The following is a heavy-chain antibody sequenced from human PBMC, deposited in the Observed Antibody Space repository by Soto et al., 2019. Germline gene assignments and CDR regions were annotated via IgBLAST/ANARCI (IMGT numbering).Heavy chain of an antibody. D-gene: IGHD5-18*01. J-gene: IGHJ6*02. CDR1: GFTFSSYG. Sequence: HPGGSLRLSCAASGFTFSSYGMHWVRQAPGKGLEWVAVISYDGSNKYYADSVKGRFTISRDNSKNTLYLQMNSLRAEDTAVYYCAKTIRYGTPFSVYYYYGMDVWGQGTTVTVSS. CDR3: AKTIRYGTPFSVYYYYGMDV. V-gene: IGHV3-30*18. CDR2: ISYDGSNK.